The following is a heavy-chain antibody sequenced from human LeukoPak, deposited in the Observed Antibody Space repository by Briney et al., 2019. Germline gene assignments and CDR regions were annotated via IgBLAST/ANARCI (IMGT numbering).Heavy chain of an antibody. V-gene: IGHV1-46*01. CDR1: GYTFTYYY. D-gene: IGHD1-26*01. J-gene: IGHJ4*02. Sequence: ASVKVSCKASGYTFTYYYMHWVRQAPGQGLEWMGIINPSGGSTSYAQKFQGRVTMTTDTSTSTVYMEVSSLRSEDTAVYYCARKAGGSYRLDYWGQGTLVTVSS. CDR3: ARKAGGSYRLDY. CDR2: INPSGGST.